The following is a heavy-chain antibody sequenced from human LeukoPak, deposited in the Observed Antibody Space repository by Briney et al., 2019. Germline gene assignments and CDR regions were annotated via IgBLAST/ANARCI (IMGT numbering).Heavy chain of an antibody. Sequence: SETLSLTCTVSGGSISSYYWSWIRQPPGKGLEWIGYIYYSGSTNYNPSLKSRVTISVDTSENQFSLKLSSVTAADTAVYYCARGITYYYDSSGYYSGYYFDYWGQGTLVTVSS. J-gene: IGHJ4*02. CDR1: GGSISSYY. CDR2: IYYSGST. V-gene: IGHV4-59*01. CDR3: ARGITYYYDSSGYYSGYYFDY. D-gene: IGHD3-22*01.